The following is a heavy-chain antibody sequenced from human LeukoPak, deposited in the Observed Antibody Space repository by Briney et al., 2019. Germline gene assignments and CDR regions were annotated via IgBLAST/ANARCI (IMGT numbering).Heavy chain of an antibody. CDR2: ISAGGGST. V-gene: IGHV3-23*01. Sequence: GGSLRPSCVASGFTFSSYAMSWVRQAPGKGLEWVSAISAGGGSTYYADSVKGRFTISRDNSRNTLYLQMNSLRAEDTAVYYCAKDTRSRPYSTPYYFDYWGQGTLVTVSS. D-gene: IGHD6-13*01. J-gene: IGHJ4*02. CDR3: AKDTRSRPYSTPYYFDY. CDR1: GFTFSSYA.